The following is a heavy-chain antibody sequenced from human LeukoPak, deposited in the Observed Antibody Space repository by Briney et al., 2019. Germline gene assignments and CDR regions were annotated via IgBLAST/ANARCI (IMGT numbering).Heavy chain of an antibody. Sequence: PGGSLRLSCAASGFTFSSYEMNWVRQAPGMGLEWVSYISSSGSTVYYADSVKGRFTISRDNAKNSLYLQMNSLRAEDTSVYYCARGVVAATLDYWGQGTLVTVSS. V-gene: IGHV3-48*03. J-gene: IGHJ4*02. CDR1: GFTFSSYE. CDR3: ARGVVAATLDY. CDR2: ISSSGSTV. D-gene: IGHD2-15*01.